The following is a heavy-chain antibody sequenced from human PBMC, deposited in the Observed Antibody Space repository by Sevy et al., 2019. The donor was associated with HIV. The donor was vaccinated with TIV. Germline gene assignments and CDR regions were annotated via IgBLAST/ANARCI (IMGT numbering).Heavy chain of an antibody. D-gene: IGHD3-22*01. V-gene: IGHV4-59*01. CDR3: AKDPAYYYDSSGYYYDSFFDY. CDR2: IHYTGSS. J-gene: IGHJ4*02. CDR1: GGPISSYY. Sequence: SETLSLTCTVSGGPISSYYWSWLRQPPGKGLQYIGYIHYTGSSNYNPSLKSRVTISLDTSKNQFSLKVTSVTAADTAVYYCAKDPAYYYDSSGYYYDSFFDYWGQGTLVTVSS.